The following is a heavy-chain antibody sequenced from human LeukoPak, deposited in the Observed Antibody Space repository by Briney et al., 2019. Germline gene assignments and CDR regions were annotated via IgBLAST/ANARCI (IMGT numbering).Heavy chain of an antibody. J-gene: IGHJ5*02. CDR3: ARSTYSSRGVDWFDP. D-gene: IGHD6-13*01. CDR2: INPNSGGT. V-gene: IGHV1-2*02. CDR1: GYTFTGYY. Sequence: ASVKVSCKASGYTFTGYYMHWVRQAPGQGLEWMGWINPNSGGTNYAQTFQGRVTMTRDTSISTAYMELSRLRSDDTAVYYCARSTYSSRGVDWFDPWGQGTLVTVSS.